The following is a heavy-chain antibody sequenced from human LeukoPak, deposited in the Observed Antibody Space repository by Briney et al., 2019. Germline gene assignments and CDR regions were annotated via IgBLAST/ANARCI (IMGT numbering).Heavy chain of an antibody. J-gene: IGHJ4*02. D-gene: IGHD5-12*01. Sequence: SETLSLTCTVSGGSLSAYYWSWLRQPPGKGLEWIGYIFESGHTKYNPSLKSRATLSVDTSKSQISLKLSSVTTADTAIYYCAREGGGYRFDYWGQGTPVTVSS. CDR2: IFESGHT. CDR1: GGSLSAYY. V-gene: IGHV4-59*01. CDR3: AREGGGYRFDY.